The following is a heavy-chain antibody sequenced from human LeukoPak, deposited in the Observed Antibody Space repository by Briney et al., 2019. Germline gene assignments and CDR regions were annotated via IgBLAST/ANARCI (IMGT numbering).Heavy chain of an antibody. CDR2: IYYSGST. V-gene: IGHV4-39*07. J-gene: IGHJ4*02. Sequence: SETLSLTCTVSGGSISSYYWGWIRQPPGKGLEWIGSIYYSGSTYYNPSLKSRVTISVDTSKDQFSLKLSSVTAADTAVYYCARENGGSYDYWGQGTLVTVSS. CDR3: ARENGGSYDY. CDR1: GGSISSYY. D-gene: IGHD1-26*01.